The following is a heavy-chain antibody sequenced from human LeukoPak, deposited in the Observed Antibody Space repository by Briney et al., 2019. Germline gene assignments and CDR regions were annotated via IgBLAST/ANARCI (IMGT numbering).Heavy chain of an antibody. J-gene: IGHJ4*02. Sequence: PGGSLRLPCAASGFTFSNYAMTWVRQAPGKGLEWVSAISASGGSTYYADSVKGWFTISRDNSKNTLYLQMNSLRDEDTAIYSCAKNSVGGSYYPIDYWGQGTLVSVSS. D-gene: IGHD1-26*01. CDR2: ISASGGST. CDR3: AKNSVGGSYYPIDY. V-gene: IGHV3-23*01. CDR1: GFTFSNYA.